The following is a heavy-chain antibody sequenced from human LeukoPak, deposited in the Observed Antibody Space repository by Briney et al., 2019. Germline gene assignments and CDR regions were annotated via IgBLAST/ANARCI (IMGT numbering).Heavy chain of an antibody. D-gene: IGHD4-17*01. CDR2: INPNSGGT. J-gene: IGHJ4*02. CDR1: GYTFTDYY. V-gene: IGHV1-2*02. CDR3: EIYGDPADY. Sequence: ASVKVSCKASGYTFTDYYMHWVRQAPGQGLEWMGWINPNSGGTNYAQKFQGRVTMTRDTSISTAYMELSRLGSDDTAMYYCEIYGDPADYWGQGTLVTVSS.